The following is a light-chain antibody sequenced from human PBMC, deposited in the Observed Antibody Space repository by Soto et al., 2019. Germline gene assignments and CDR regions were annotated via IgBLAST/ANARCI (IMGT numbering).Light chain of an antibody. V-gene: IGKV1-9*01. CDR1: QGISSY. CDR2: AAS. CDR3: QQLNSSPPT. J-gene: IGKJ1*01. Sequence: DIQLTQSPSFLSASVGDRFTITCRASQGISSYLDWYQQKQGKAPKLLIYAASTLQSGVPSRLRGSGYGTELTITISSMQTEDFATYYCQQLNSSPPTFGHGTKVDI.